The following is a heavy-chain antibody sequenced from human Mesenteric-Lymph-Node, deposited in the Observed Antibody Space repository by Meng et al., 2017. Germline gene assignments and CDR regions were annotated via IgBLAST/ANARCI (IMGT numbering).Heavy chain of an antibody. J-gene: IGHJ4*02. CDR1: GYTFTGYY. CDR3: ALVRYFDWSPQGDL. CDR2: INPNSGGT. Sequence: ASVKVSCKASGYTFTGYYMHWVRQAPGQGLEWMGWINPNSGGTNYAQKFQGRVTMTRNTSISTAYMELSSLRSEDTAVYYCALVRYFDWSPQGDLWGQGTLVTVSS. D-gene: IGHD3-9*01. V-gene: IGHV1-2*02.